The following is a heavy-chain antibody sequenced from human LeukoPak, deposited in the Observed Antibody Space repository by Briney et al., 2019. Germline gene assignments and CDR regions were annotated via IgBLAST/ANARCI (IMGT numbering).Heavy chain of an antibody. V-gene: IGHV3-53*01. J-gene: IGHJ4*02. CDR2: IYSGGST. D-gene: IGHD2-15*01. CDR3: ARDRSECSGGSCYSGGFDY. CDR1: GFTVSSNS. Sequence: TGGSLRLSCAASGFTVSSNSMSWVRQAPGKGLEWVSVIYSGGSTYYADSVKGRFTISRDNSENTLYLQMNSLRAEDTAVYYCARDRSECSGGSCYSGGFDYWGQGTLVTVSS.